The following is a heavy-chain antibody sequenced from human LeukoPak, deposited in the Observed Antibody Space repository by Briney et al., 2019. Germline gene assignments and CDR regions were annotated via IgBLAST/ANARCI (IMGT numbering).Heavy chain of an antibody. CDR1: GFSLSTIGVS. D-gene: IGHD6-13*01. Sequence: ADPTLVKPPQTLTLTSTFSGFSLSTIGVSVRWIRQPPGKTLACLALIYWDDDKRYSPSLKSRLTITKDTSKNQVVPTMTNMDPVDTATYYCARYIAAALLDYWGQGTLVTVSS. CDR2: IYWDDDK. CDR3: ARYIAAALLDY. J-gene: IGHJ4*02. V-gene: IGHV2-5*02.